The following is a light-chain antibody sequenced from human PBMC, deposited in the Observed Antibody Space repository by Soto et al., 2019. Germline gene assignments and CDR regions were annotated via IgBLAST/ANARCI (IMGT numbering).Light chain of an antibody. J-gene: IGLJ2*01. V-gene: IGLV4-60*02. CDR1: SGHSSYI. Sequence: QPVLTQSSSASASLGSSVKLTCTLSSGHSSYIIAWHQQRPGKAPRYLMKLEGSGSYNKGSGVPDGFSGSSSGADRYLTISNLQFEDEADYYCETWDSNILVFGGGTKVTVL. CDR3: ETWDSNILV. CDR2: LEGSGSY.